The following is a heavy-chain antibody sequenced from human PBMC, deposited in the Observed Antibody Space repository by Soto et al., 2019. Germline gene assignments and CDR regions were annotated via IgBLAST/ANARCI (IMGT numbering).Heavy chain of an antibody. J-gene: IGHJ5*02. D-gene: IGHD3-10*02. CDR3: ASLPLRRYYDRGWFDP. V-gene: IGHV4-34*01. CDR2: INHSGST. CDR1: GGSFSGYY. Sequence: SETLSLTCAVYGGSFSGYYWSWIRQPPGKGLEWIGEINHSGSTNYNPSLKSRVTISVDTSKNQFSLKLSSVTAADTAVYYCASLPLRRYYDRGWFDPWGQGTLVTVSS.